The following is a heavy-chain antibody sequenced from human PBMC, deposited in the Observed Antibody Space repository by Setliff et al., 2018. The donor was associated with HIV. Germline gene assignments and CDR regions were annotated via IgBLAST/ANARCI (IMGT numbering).Heavy chain of an antibody. CDR2: IIPIFGRT. CDR1: GYSFTNFP. J-gene: IGHJ3*01. Sequence: GASVKVSCKTSGYSFTNFPIAWVRQAPGQGLEWMGKIIPIFGRTSYARSLQGRVSITADKSTTTAYMELTGLKSEDSAIYFCAREVAYTYGHGNDAFDFWGQGTTVT. CDR3: AREVAYTYGHGNDAFDF. D-gene: IGHD5-18*01. V-gene: IGHV1-69*04.